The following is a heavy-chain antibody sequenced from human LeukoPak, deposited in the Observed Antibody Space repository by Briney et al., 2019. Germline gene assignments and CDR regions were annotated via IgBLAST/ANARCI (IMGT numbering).Heavy chain of an antibody. CDR3: ASSEYSSSSPDY. V-gene: IGHV4-59*01. J-gene: IGHJ4*02. CDR2: IYYSGST. D-gene: IGHD6-6*01. CDR1: GGSISSYC. Sequence: PSETLSLTCTVSGGSISSYCWSWIRQPPGKGLECIGYIYYSGSTNYNPSLKSRVTISVDTSKNQFSLKLSSVTAADTAVYYCASSEYSSSSPDYWGQGTLVTVSS.